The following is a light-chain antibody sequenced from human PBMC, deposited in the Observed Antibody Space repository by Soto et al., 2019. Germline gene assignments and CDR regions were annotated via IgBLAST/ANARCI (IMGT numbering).Light chain of an antibody. V-gene: IGLV4-69*01. J-gene: IGLJ3*02. CDR3: QTWGTGIRV. CDR2: VSSDGSH. CDR1: SGHSSFA. Sequence: QPVLTQSPSASASLGASVKLTCTLSSGHSSFAIAWHHQQPDKGPRYLMKVSSDGSHIRRDGITDRSSGSSSGTERYPIISRLQSEDEADYYCQTWGTGIRVFGGGTKLTVL.